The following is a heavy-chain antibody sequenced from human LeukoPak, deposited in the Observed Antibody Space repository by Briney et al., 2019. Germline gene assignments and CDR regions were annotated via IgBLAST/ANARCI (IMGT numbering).Heavy chain of an antibody. J-gene: IGHJ5*02. V-gene: IGHV4-34*01. D-gene: IGHD3-3*01. CDR2: INHSGST. CDR1: GGSFSGYY. Sequence: SETLSLTCAVYGGSFSGYYWSWIRQPPGKGLEWIGEINHSGSTNYNPSLKSRVTISVDTSKNQFSLKLSSVTAADTAVYYCARDHTIFGVVKKFDPWGQGTLVTVSS. CDR3: ARDHTIFGVVKKFDP.